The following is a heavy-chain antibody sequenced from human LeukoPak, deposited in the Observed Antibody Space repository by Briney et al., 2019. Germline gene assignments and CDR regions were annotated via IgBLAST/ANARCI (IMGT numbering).Heavy chain of an antibody. CDR2: MNPTSGNT. D-gene: IGHD6-25*01. CDR1: GYTFTSYD. V-gene: IGHV1-8*01. Sequence: ASVKVSCKASGYTFTSYDINWVRQAPGQGLEWMGWMNPTSGNTGYAQKFQGRVTMTRNTSISTAYMELSSLRSEDTAVYYCAGVKRYSSGRPFDYWGQGTLVTVSS. J-gene: IGHJ4*02. CDR3: AGVKRYSSGRPFDY.